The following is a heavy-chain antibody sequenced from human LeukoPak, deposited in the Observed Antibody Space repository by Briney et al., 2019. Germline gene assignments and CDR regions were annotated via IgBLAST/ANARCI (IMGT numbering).Heavy chain of an antibody. Sequence: ASVKVSCKASGYTFTSYDINWVRQATGQGLEWMGWMNPNSGNTGYAQKFQGRVTMTRNTSISTAYMELSSLRCEDTAVYYCARGGLGVYDKLNFDLWGRGTLVTVSS. CDR3: ARGGLGVYDKLNFDL. CDR2: MNPNSGNT. CDR1: GYTFTSYD. D-gene: IGHD3-22*01. V-gene: IGHV1-8*01. J-gene: IGHJ2*01.